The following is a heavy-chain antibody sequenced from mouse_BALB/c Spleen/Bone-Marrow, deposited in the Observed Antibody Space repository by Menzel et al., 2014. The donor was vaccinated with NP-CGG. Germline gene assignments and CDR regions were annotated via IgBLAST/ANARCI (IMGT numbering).Heavy chain of an antibody. J-gene: IGHJ3*01. V-gene: IGHV1-80*01. CDR1: GYAFSSYW. CDR3: AREDGSSPFAY. D-gene: IGHD1-1*01. CDR2: IYPGDGDT. Sequence: VKVVESGAELVRPGSSVKISCKASGYAFSSYWMNWVKQRPGQGLEWIGQIYPGDGDTNYNGKFKGRATQTADKSSSTAYMQLSSLTSEDSAVYFCAREDGSSPFAYWGQGTLVTVSA.